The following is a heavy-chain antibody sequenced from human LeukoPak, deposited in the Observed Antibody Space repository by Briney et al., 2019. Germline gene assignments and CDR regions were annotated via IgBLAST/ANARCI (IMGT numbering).Heavy chain of an antibody. CDR2: INPTSGST. CDR3: ARGYNYGDY. V-gene: IGHV1-46*01. J-gene: IGHJ4*02. CDR1: GYSFTSYY. D-gene: IGHD5-18*01. Sequence: ASVTVSCTASGYSFTSYYMHWVRQAPGQGLEWMGIINPTSGSTSYAQKFQGRVTITRDTSTSTVYMELSSLRSEDTAVYYCARGYNYGDYWGQGPPVTVSS.